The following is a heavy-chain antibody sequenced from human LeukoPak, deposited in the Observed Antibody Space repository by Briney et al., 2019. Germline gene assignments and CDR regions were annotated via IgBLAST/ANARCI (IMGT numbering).Heavy chain of an antibody. CDR2: INWNGGST. Sequence: PGGSLRLSCAASGFTFDDYGMSWVRQAPGKGLEWVSGINWNGGSTGYADSVKDRFTISRDNAKNSLYLQMNSLRAEDTALYYCARRWIVVVIPGNDAFDIWGQGTMVTVSS. CDR3: ARRWIVVVIPGNDAFDI. V-gene: IGHV3-20*04. D-gene: IGHD3-22*01. J-gene: IGHJ3*02. CDR1: GFTFDDYG.